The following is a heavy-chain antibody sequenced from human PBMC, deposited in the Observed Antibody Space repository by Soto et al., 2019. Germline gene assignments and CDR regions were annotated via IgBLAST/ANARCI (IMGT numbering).Heavy chain of an antibody. J-gene: IGHJ6*02. Sequence: QVQLVQSGAEVKKPGSSVKVSCKASGGTFSSYAISWLRQAPGQGLEWMGGIIPIFGTANYAQKFQGRVTITADESTRTAYMERSSLRSEDTAVYYCATGRQGYCSGGSCSSSDVWCQGNTVTVSS. V-gene: IGHV1-69*01. D-gene: IGHD2-15*01. CDR2: IIPIFGTA. CDR3: ATGRQGYCSGGSCSSSDV. CDR1: GGTFSSYA.